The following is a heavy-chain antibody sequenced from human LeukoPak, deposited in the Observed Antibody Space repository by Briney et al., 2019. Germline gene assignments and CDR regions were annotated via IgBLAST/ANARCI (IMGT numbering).Heavy chain of an antibody. Sequence: SETLSLTCTVSGGSIINYYWTWIRQPPGKGLEWIGSIYHNGGTNYNPSLESRVTMSVDTSKNQFFLKMTSVTAADTAVYYCARGGYDILTGYYYWYFDLWGRGTLVTVSS. CDR1: GGSIINYY. V-gene: IGHV4-59*01. J-gene: IGHJ2*01. CDR2: IYHNGGT. D-gene: IGHD3-9*01. CDR3: ARGGYDILTGYYYWYFDL.